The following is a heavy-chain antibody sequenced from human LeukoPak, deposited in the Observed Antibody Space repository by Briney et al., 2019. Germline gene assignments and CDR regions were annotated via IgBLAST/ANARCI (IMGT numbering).Heavy chain of an antibody. CDR3: ARDPAGAGIYYDF. Sequence: PGGPLRLSCVASGFTFSTYSMNWLRQAPGKGLEWISYISSAGGTRHYADSVKGRFSISRDNAKNSLYLEMNGLEAEDTAMYYCARDPAGAGIYYDFWGQGTLVPVST. D-gene: IGHD6-19*01. J-gene: IGHJ4*02. CDR2: ISSAGGTR. CDR1: GFTFSTYS. V-gene: IGHV3-48*01.